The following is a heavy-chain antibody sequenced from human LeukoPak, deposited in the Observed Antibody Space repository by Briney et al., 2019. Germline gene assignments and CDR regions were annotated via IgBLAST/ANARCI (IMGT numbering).Heavy chain of an antibody. Sequence: SEPLSLTCTVSGHSISSYYWSWIPQPPGKGLEWIGYIYYSGSTNYNPSLKSRVTLSIDTSKNQFSLKLSSVTAADTAVYYCASGGISSGWYGWGQGTLVTVSS. CDR3: ASGGISSGWYG. V-gene: IGHV4-59*01. CDR2: IYYSGST. J-gene: IGHJ4*02. CDR1: GHSISSYY. D-gene: IGHD6-19*01.